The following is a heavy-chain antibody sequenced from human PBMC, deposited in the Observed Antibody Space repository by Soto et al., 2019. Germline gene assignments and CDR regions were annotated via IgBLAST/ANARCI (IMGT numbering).Heavy chain of an antibody. J-gene: IGHJ6*02. D-gene: IGHD2-21*02. V-gene: IGHV3-23*01. CDR3: ASLGVGDWANYYYYYGMDA. CDR1: GFTFSVYD. Sequence: GGSMRLSCAATGFTFSVYDMTWVRQAPGKGLEWVSAVTANGGSTYSADSVKGRFTISKDNSKNTLFLQMNSLRAEDTAVYYCASLGVGDWANYYYYYGMDAWGQGTTVTVSS. CDR2: VTANGGST.